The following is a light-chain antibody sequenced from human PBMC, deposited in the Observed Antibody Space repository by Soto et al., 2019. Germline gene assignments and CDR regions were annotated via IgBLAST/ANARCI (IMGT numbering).Light chain of an antibody. CDR2: EVS. J-gene: IGLJ2*01. CDR3: SSYTSTNTPV. CDR1: SSDVGGYNY. V-gene: IGLV2-14*01. Sequence: QSALTQPASVSGSPGQSITISCNGTSSDVGGYNYVSWYQQHPGKAPKLMISEVSNRPSGVSNRFSGSKSGNTASLTISGLQAEDEADYYCSSYTSTNTPVFGGGTKLTVL.